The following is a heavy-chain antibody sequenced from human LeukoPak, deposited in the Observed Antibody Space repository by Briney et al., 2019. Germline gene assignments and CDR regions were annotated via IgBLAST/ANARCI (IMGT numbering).Heavy chain of an antibody. D-gene: IGHD3-22*01. CDR1: GGSISSYY. V-gene: IGHV4-4*07. Sequence: SETLSLTCTVSGGSISSYYWSWIRQPAGKGLEWIGRIYTSGSTNYNPSLKSRVTISVDKSKNQFSLKLSSVTAADTAVYYCASDHHYYYDSSGYSDAFDIWGQGTMVTVSS. CDR2: IYTSGST. CDR3: ASDHHYYYDSSGYSDAFDI. J-gene: IGHJ3*02.